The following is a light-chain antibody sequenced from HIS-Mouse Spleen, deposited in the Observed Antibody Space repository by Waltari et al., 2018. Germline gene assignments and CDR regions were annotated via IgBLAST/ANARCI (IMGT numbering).Light chain of an antibody. CDR2: DAS. CDR1: QSVSSY. Sequence: EIVLTQSPATLSLSPGERATLSCRASQSVSSYLAWYQQKPRQAPRLLIYDASNSATGIPARFSGSGSGTDFTLTISSLEPEDFAVYYCQQRSNWPPEITFGQGTRLEIK. CDR3: QQRSNWPPEIT. V-gene: IGKV3-11*01. J-gene: IGKJ5*01.